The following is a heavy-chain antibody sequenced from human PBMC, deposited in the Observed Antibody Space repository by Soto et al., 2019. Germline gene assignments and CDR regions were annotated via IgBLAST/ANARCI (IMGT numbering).Heavy chain of an antibody. CDR3: ARGRLDV. Sequence: SETLSLTCAVYGGSFSGYYWSWIRQPPGKGLEWIGEINHSGSTNYNPSLKSRVTISVDTSKNQFSLKLSSVTAADTAVYYCARGRLDVWGKGTTVTVSS. J-gene: IGHJ6*04. CDR1: GGSFSGYY. V-gene: IGHV4-34*01. CDR2: INHSGST.